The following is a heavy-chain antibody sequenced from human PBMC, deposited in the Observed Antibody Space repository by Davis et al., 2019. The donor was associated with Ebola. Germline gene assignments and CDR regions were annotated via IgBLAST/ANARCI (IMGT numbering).Heavy chain of an antibody. CDR3: AKDIATGWELLPGLDY. V-gene: IGHV3-9*01. CDR1: GFTFSSYA. Sequence: PGGSLRLSCAASGFTFSSYAMYWVRQAPGKALEWVSGITWNSGTIGYADSVKGRFTISRDNAKNSLYLQMNSLRAEDTALYYCAKDIATGWELLPGLDYWGQGTLVTVSS. J-gene: IGHJ4*01. D-gene: IGHD1-26*01. CDR2: ITWNSGTI.